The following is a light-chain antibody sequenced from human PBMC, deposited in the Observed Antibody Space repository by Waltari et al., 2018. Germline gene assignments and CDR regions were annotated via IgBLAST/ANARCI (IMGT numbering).Light chain of an antibody. CDR2: GAS. V-gene: IGKV3-15*01. J-gene: IGKJ2*01. CDR3: QQYNDWPQT. CDR1: QSVSGN. Sequence: IVMTQSPATLSVSPGERVTLSCRASQSVSGNLAWYKQKPGQAPRLLMYGASTRAAGVPTRFSGSGSGTEFTVTISSLQSEDFAVYYCQQYNDWPQTFGQGTKLETK.